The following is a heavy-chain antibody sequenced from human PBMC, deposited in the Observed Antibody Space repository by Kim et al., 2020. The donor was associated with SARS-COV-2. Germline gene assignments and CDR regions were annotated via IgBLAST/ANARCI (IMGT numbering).Heavy chain of an antibody. CDR2: TCYRFRWYN. CDR1: GDSVSSNSAA. Sequence: SQTLSLTCAISGDSVSSNSAAWNWIRQSPSRGLEWLGRTCYRFRWYNDYAASVKSRITINPDTSKNQFSLQLNSVTPEDTAVYYCARDLGQSSSWSFDYWARGSRVT. CDR3: ARDLGQSSSWSFDY. J-gene: IGHJ4*02. D-gene: IGHD6-13*01. V-gene: IGHV6-1*01.